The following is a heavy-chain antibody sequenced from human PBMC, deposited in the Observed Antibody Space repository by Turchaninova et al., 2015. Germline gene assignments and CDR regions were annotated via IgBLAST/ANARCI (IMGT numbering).Heavy chain of an antibody. D-gene: IGHD1-1*01. CDR3: ARTCRYDLDMDV. Sequence: QVQLQESGPGLVKPSETLSLTCSVSGASFSTYYLNWIRQPAGNGLQWIGRIYSSGSTNYNPPLKSRGTMSVDMSKTEFSRKLNTGTAADTAMYYSARTCRYDLDMDVWGKGTTVTVSS. J-gene: IGHJ6*03. V-gene: IGHV4-4*07. CDR1: GASFSTYY. CDR2: IYSSGST.